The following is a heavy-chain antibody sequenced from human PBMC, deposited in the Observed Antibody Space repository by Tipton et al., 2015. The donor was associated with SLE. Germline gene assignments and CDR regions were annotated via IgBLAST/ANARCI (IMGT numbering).Heavy chain of an antibody. CDR1: GGSFSGYY. Sequence: TLSLTCAVYGGSFSGYYWSWIHQPPGKGLEGIGEINHSGSSDYNPSLRSRVTVSIDTSKNQFSLELNSVTAADTAVYYCARLGRDGDYENDWYFDFWGRGTLVTVSS. V-gene: IGHV4-34*01. D-gene: IGHD4-17*01. CDR3: ARLGRDGDYENDWYFDF. CDR2: INHSGSS. J-gene: IGHJ2*01.